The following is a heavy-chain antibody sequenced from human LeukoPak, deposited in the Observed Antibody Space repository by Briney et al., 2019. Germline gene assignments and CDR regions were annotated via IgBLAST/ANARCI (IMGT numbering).Heavy chain of an antibody. Sequence: SETLSLTCAVYGGSFSGYYWSWIRQTPGKGLEWIGEINHSGSTNYNPSLKSRVTISVDTSKNQFSLKLSSVTAADTAVYYCARVFGMDSSSWYVYYYYYMDVWGKGTTVTVSS. CDR1: GGSFSGYY. V-gene: IGHV4-34*01. J-gene: IGHJ6*03. CDR2: INHSGST. CDR3: ARVFGMDSSSWYVYYYYYMDV. D-gene: IGHD6-13*01.